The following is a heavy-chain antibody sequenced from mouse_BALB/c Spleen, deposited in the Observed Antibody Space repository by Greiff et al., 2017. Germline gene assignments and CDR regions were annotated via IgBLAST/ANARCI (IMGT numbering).Heavy chain of an antibody. V-gene: IGHV2-9*02. CDR3: ARGGLRPIGYAMDY. CDR2: IWAGGST. Sequence: VQLVESGPGLVAPSQSLSITCTVSGFSLTSYGVHWVRQPPGKGLEWLGVIWAGGSTNYNSALMSRLSISKDNSKSQVFLKMNSLQTDDTAMYYCARGGLRPIGYAMDYWGQGTSVTVSS. J-gene: IGHJ4*01. D-gene: IGHD2-4*01. CDR1: GFSLTSYG.